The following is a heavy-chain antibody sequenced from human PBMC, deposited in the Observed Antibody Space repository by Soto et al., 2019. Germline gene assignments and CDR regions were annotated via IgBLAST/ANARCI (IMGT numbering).Heavy chain of an antibody. CDR2: IRSKAYGGTT. CDR1: GFTFGDYA. D-gene: IGHD6-13*01. CDR3: TRVSKDSSSWYHFDY. V-gene: IGHV3-49*04. Sequence: HPGGSLRLSCTASGFTFGDYAMSWVRQAPGKGLEWVGFIRSKAYGGTTEYAASVKGRFTISRDDSKSIAYLQMNSLKTEDTAVYYCTRVSKDSSSWYHFDYWGQGTLVTVS. J-gene: IGHJ4*02.